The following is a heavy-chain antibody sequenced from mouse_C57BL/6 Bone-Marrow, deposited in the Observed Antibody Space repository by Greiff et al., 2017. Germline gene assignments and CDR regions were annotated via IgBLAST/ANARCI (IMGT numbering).Heavy chain of an antibody. J-gene: IGHJ3*01. V-gene: IGHV5-9-1*02. CDR2: ISSGGDYI. CDR1: GFTFSSYA. CDR3: TRVRVTGTFAY. D-gene: IGHD4-1*01. Sequence: EVKVVESGEGLVKPGGSLKLSCAASGFTFSSYAMSWVRQTPEKRLEWVAYISSGGDYIYYADTVKGRFTISRDNARNTLYLQMSSLKSEDTAMYYCTRVRVTGTFAYWGQGTLVTVSA.